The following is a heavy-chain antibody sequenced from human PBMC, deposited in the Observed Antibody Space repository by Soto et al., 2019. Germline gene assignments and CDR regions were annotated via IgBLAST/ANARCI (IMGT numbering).Heavy chain of an antibody. J-gene: IGHJ5*02. V-gene: IGHV3-23*01. CDR1: GFTFSSYG. CDR3: AIGAGYCSSTSCYAYQGWFDP. Sequence: GGSLRLSCAASGFTFSSYGMQWVRQAPGKGLEWVSAISGSGGSTYYADSVKGRFTISRDNSKNTLYLQMNSLRAEDTAVYYCAIGAGYCSSTSCYAYQGWFDPWGQGTLVTVSS. D-gene: IGHD2-2*01. CDR2: ISGSGGST.